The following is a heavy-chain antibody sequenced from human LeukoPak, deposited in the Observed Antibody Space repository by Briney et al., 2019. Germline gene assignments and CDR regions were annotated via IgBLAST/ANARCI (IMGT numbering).Heavy chain of an antibody. D-gene: IGHD6-13*01. V-gene: IGHV3-30*18. Sequence: GGSLRLSCAASGFTFSSYGMHWVRQAPAKGLEWVAVISYDGSNKYYADSVKGRFTISRDNSKNTLYLQMNSLRAEDTAVYYSAKDFYSSSPYYYMDVWGKGTTVSVSS. CDR2: ISYDGSNK. CDR1: GFTFSSYG. CDR3: AKDFYSSSPYYYMDV. J-gene: IGHJ6*03.